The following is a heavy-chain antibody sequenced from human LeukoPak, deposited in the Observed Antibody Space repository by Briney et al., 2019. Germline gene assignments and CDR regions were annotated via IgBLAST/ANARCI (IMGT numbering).Heavy chain of an antibody. V-gene: IGHV3-7*03. CDR2: INQDGSER. J-gene: IGHJ6*02. CDR1: GFTFSNYW. Sequence: GGFLRLSCAASGFTFSNYWMTWVRQAPGKGLEWVANINQDGSERYYVDSVKGRFTISRDDAKSSLYLQMNSLRAEDTAVYYCARRNAMDVWGQGTTVIVFS. CDR3: ARRNAMDV.